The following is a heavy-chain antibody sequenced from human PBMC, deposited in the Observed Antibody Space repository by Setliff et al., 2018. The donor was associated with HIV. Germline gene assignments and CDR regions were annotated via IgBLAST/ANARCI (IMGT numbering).Heavy chain of an antibody. CDR2: IIPIFGTA. Sequence: ASVKVSCKASGYTFTSYGISWVRQAPGQGLEWMGGIIPIFGTANYAQKLQGRVTMTTDTSTSTAYMELRSLRSDDTAVYYCARTPARKGRGVYYFDYWGQGTLVTVSS. V-gene: IGHV1-18*01. J-gene: IGHJ4*02. D-gene: IGHD1-26*01. CDR1: GYTFTSYG. CDR3: ARTPARKGRGVYYFDY.